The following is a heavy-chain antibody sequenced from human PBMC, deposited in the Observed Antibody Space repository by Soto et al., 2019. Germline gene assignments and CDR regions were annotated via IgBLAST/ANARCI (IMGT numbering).Heavy chain of an antibody. D-gene: IGHD1-26*01. CDR2: FSGSGGNI. CDR1: GFAFSTHA. J-gene: IGHJ6*02. V-gene: IGHV3-23*01. Sequence: EVQLLESGGGLVQPGGSLRLSCVASGFAFSTHAMSWVRQAPGKGLEWVSTFSGSGGNIYYAESVKGRLTISRDDSKNTLYLQMDSLRVEDTAVYYCAKDPPWTVGPLAMDVWGQGTTVSVSS. CDR3: AKDPPWTVGPLAMDV.